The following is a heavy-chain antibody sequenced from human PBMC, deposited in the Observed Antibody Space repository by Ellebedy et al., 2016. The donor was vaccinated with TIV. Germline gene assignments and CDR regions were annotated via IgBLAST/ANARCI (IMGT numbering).Heavy chain of an antibody. J-gene: IGHJ3*02. D-gene: IGHD7-27*01. CDR3: ARDPINLGDAFDI. CDR2: IRSKANSYAT. CDR1: GFTFSGSA. V-gene: IGHV3-73*01. Sequence: GGSLRLSCAASGFTFSGSAMHWVRQASGKGLEWVGRIRSKANSYATAYAASVKGRFTISRDNSKNTLYLQMNSLRVDDTAKYYCARDPINLGDAFDIWGQGTMVTVAS.